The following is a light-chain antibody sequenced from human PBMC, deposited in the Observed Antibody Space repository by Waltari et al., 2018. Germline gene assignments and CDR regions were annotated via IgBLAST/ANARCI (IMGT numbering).Light chain of an antibody. CDR2: EVS. J-gene: IGLJ2*01. Sequence: QSALTQTASVSGSPGQSITISCTGTSSDVGSYNLVSWYQQHPGKAPTLMIYEVSKRPSGVSNRFSGSKSGNTASLTISGLQAEDEADYYCCSYAGSSTYVVFGGGTKLTVL. V-gene: IGLV2-23*02. CDR1: SSDVGSYNL. CDR3: CSYAGSSTYVV.